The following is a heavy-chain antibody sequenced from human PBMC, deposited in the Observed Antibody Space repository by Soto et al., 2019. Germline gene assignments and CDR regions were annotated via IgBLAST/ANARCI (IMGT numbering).Heavy chain of an antibody. CDR2: IYYSGSI. V-gene: IGHV4-59*08. Sequence: SETLSLTCTVSGGSISSYYWSWIRQPPGKGLEWIGYIYYSGSINYNPSLKSRVTISVDTSKNQFSLKLSSVTAADTAVYYCARHETPHGDYVYWGQGTLVTVSS. CDR3: ARHETPHGDYVY. CDR1: GGSISSYY. J-gene: IGHJ4*02. D-gene: IGHD4-17*01.